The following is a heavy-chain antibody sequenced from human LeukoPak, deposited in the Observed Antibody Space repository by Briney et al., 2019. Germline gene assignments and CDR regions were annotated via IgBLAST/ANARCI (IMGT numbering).Heavy chain of an antibody. J-gene: IGHJ5*02. CDR2: INYIRTT. CDR3: ATETTYYYDSSGPTHWFDP. Sequence: SETLSLTCTVSGGSISSYYWNWIRQPPGKGLEWIGYINYIRTTDYNPSLKSRVTISLDTSKNRFSLKLSSVTAADTAVYYCATETTYYYDSSGPTHWFDPWGQGTLVTVSS. V-gene: IGHV4-59*12. CDR1: GGSISSYY. D-gene: IGHD3-22*01.